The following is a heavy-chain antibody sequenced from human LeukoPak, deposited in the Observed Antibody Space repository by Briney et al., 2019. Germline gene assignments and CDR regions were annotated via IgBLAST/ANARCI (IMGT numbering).Heavy chain of an antibody. CDR1: GFTFSSYS. V-gene: IGHV3-21*01. CDR2: ISSSSSYI. CDR3: ARGIAAAGTYYYYYMDV. D-gene: IGHD6-13*01. Sequence: GGSLRLSCAASGFTFSSYSMNWVRQAPGKGLEGVSSISSSSSYIYYADSVKGRFTISRDNAKNSLYLQMNSLRAEDTAVYYCARGIAAAGTYYYYYMDVWGKGTTVIVSS. J-gene: IGHJ6*03.